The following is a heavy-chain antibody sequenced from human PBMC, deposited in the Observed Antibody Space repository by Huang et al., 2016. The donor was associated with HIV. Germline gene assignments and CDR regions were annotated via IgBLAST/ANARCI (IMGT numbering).Heavy chain of an antibody. V-gene: IGHV1-8*01. CDR3: ARGGLLWFGELST. Sequence: QVQLVQSGAEVKKPGASVKVSCKAYGYTFTNYDINWVRQATGQGREWMGWRNPNSGDTGFAQKFQGRVTMTRNTSISTAYMELSSLRSEDTAVYYCARGGLLWFGELSTWGQGTLVTVSS. CDR2: RNPNSGDT. J-gene: IGHJ5*02. D-gene: IGHD3-10*01. CDR1: GYTFTNYD.